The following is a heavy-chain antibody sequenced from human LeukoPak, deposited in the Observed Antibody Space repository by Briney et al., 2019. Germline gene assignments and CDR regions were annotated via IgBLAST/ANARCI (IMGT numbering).Heavy chain of an antibody. J-gene: IGHJ4*02. Sequence: AGGSLRLSCAASGFTFSSYSMNWVRQAPGKGLEWVSSISSSSSYIYYADSVKGRFTISRDNAKNSLYLQMNSLRAEDTAVYYCASSGGGSWELKMDYWGQGTLVTVSS. CDR3: ASSGGGSWELKMDY. CDR2: ISSSSSYI. CDR1: GFTFSSYS. D-gene: IGHD1-26*01. V-gene: IGHV3-21*01.